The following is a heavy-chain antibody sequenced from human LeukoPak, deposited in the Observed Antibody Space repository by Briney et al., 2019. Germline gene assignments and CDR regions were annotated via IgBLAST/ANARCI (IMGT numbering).Heavy chain of an antibody. CDR1: GYSISSGYY. Sequence: PSETLSLTCAVSGYSISSGYYWGWIRPPPGKGLEWIGSIYHSGSTYYNPSLKSRVTISVDTSKNQFSLKLSSVTAADTAVYYCGRYCSSTSPSIRYYYYYMDVWGKGTTVTVSS. CDR3: GRYCSSTSPSIRYYYYYMDV. J-gene: IGHJ6*03. D-gene: IGHD2-2*01. V-gene: IGHV4-38-2*01. CDR2: IYHSGST.